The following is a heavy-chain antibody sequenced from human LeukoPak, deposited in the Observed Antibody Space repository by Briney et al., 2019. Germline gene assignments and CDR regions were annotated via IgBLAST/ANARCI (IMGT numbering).Heavy chain of an antibody. CDR2: IYTNENT. V-gene: IGHV4-4*07. D-gene: IGHD1-26*01. J-gene: IGHJ4*02. CDR3: ASGRSIRYSDF. Sequence: SETLSLTCTVSGGSISIYYWNWIRQPAGKGLEWIGRIYTNENTFFNPSLKSRVTMSVDTSKSQFSLRLTSVTAADRAVYYCASGRSIRYSDFWGQGVLVTVSS. CDR1: GGSISIYY.